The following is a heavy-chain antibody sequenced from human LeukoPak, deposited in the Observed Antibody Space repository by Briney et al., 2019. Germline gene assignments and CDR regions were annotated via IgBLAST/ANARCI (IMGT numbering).Heavy chain of an antibody. CDR2: IYPGDSDT. J-gene: IGHJ6*04. CDR1: GYSFTSYW. V-gene: IGHV5-51*01. CDR3: ARRSRRYDFWSGYVDV. D-gene: IGHD3-3*01. Sequence: GESLKISCKGSGYSFTSYWIGWVRQMPGKGLEWMGIIYPGDSDTRYSPSFQGQVTLSADKSISTAYLQWSSLKASDTAMYYCARRSRRYDFWSGYVDVWGKGTTVTVSS.